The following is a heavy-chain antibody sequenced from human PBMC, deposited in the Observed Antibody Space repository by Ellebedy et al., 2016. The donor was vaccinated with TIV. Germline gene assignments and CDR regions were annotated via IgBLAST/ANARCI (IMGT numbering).Heavy chain of an antibody. J-gene: IGHJ4*02. D-gene: IGHD1-1*01. V-gene: IGHV3-33*01. Sequence: GGSLRLXXAASGFTFSFYGMHWVRQAPGEGLEWVAVIWYDGSNEYYADSVKGRFIISRDNSKNTLYLQMNSLRVEDTAVYYCARSTRIGTTGAYFDNWGQGTLVTVSS. CDR3: ARSTRIGTTGAYFDN. CDR2: IWYDGSNE. CDR1: GFTFSFYG.